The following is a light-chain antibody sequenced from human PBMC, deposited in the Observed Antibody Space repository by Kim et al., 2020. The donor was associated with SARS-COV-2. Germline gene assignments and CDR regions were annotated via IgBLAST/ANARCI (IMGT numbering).Light chain of an antibody. Sequence: QSALTQPPSASGSPGQSVTISCTGTSSDVGGYNYVSWYQQHPDKAPKLMIYEVSKRPSGVPDRFSGSKSGNTASLTVSGLQAEDEADYYCSSYAGSNTSFGGGTQLTVL. V-gene: IGLV2-8*01. CDR2: EVS. CDR3: SSYAGSNTS. J-gene: IGLJ2*01. CDR1: SSDVGGYNY.